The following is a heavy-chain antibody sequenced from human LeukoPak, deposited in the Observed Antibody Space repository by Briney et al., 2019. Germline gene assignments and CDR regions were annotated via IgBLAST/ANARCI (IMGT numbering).Heavy chain of an antibody. Sequence: GGSLRLSCAASGFTFSSYAMSWVRQAPGKGLEWVSAISGSGGSTYYADSVKGRFTISRDNSKNTLYLQMNSLRAEDTAVYYCAEGGSASRGYSYGFPWYFDYWGQGALVTVSS. J-gene: IGHJ4*02. CDR2: ISGSGGST. V-gene: IGHV3-23*01. CDR1: GFTFSSYA. CDR3: AEGGSASRGYSYGFPWYFDY. D-gene: IGHD5-18*01.